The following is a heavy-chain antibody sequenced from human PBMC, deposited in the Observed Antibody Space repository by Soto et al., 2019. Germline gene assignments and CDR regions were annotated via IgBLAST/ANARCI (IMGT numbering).Heavy chain of an antibody. V-gene: IGHV3-7*01. Sequence: GGSLRLSCAASGFTFSSYWMSWVRQAPGKGLEWVANIKQDGSEKYYVDSVKGRFTISRDNAKNSLYLQMNSLRAEDTAVYYCARGATLGYCSSTSCYSYDYWGQGTLVTVSS. D-gene: IGHD2-2*02. CDR2: IKQDGSEK. J-gene: IGHJ4*02. CDR1: GFTFSSYW. CDR3: ARGATLGYCSSTSCYSYDY.